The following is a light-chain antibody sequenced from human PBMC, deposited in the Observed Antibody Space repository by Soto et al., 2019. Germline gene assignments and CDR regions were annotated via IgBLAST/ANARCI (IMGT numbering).Light chain of an antibody. V-gene: IGKV1-5*01. CDR1: QSISSW. CDR3: QQYNSYSLT. Sequence: DIPMTQSPSTLSASVGDRVTITCRASQSISSWSAWYQQQPGKAPKLLIYDASSLESGVPSRFSGSGSGTEFTLTISSLQPDDFATYYCQQYNSYSLTFGGGTKVEIK. CDR2: DAS. J-gene: IGKJ4*01.